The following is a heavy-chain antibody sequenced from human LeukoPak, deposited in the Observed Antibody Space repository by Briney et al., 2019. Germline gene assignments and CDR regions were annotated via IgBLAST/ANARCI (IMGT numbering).Heavy chain of an antibody. CDR2: IQYDGSNK. J-gene: IGHJ4*02. Sequence: PGGSLRLSCAASGFTFSTYGMHWVRQAPGKGLEWVAFIQYDGSNKYYTDSVKGRFTISRDNSKNTLYLQMNSLRAEDTAVYYCAKDQGYFTSAGYWGQGTLVTVPS. V-gene: IGHV3-30*02. D-gene: IGHD3-9*01. CDR3: AKDQGYFTSAGY. CDR1: GFTFSTYG.